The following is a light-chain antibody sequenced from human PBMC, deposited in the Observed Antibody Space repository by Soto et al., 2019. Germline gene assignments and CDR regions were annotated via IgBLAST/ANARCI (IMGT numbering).Light chain of an antibody. CDR1: QSVTSSY. CDR3: QQYGSSPLYT. CDR2: GAS. J-gene: IGKJ2*01. Sequence: EIELTQSPGTLSLSPGERATLSCRASQSVTSSYLAWYQQKPGPAPRLLIYGASSRATGIPGRFSGSGSGTDFTPTISRLEPEDFAVYYCQQYGSSPLYTFGQGTKLEIK. V-gene: IGKV3-20*01.